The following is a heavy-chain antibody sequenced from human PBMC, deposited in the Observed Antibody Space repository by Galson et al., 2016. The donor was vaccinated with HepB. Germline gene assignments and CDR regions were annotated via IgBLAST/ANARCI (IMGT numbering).Heavy chain of an antibody. CDR3: ARNGRTARGAFDI. CDR1: GGSISTSNW. D-gene: IGHD2-8*01. CDR2: IYHTGVT. Sequence: ETLSLTCVVSGGSISTSNWWTWLRQSPGKGLEWIGEIYHTGVTNYNPSVKSRVTISVDKSTNQFSLKLISMTAADTAAYYCARNGRTARGAFDIWGQGTMVTVSS. J-gene: IGHJ3*02. V-gene: IGHV4-4*02.